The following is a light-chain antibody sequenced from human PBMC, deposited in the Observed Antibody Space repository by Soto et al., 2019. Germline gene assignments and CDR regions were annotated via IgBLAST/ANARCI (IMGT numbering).Light chain of an antibody. CDR3: TSYTTSSTYV. J-gene: IGLJ1*01. CDR2: DVA. CDR1: SSDVGGYNY. V-gene: IGLV2-14*01. Sequence: QSALTQPASVSGSPGQSIAISCTGTSSDVGGYNYVSWYQQHPGKAPKLMLYDVAIRPSGVSDRFSGSKSGNTASLTISGLQAEDEADYYCTSYTTSSTYVFGTGTSSPS.